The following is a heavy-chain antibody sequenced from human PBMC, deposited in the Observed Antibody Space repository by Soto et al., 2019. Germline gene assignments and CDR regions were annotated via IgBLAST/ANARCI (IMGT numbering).Heavy chain of an antibody. CDR1: GFSLITGVG. Sequence: QITLKESGPSLVRPTEPLTLTCTFSGFSLITGVGVGWVRQPPGKALEWLAVIFLDKNDYYRPSLQTRVTISQDTSEDQVVLTLTTMDPEDTATYFCTQIYGSGSWGWYFHSWGQGTLVTVSS. V-gene: IGHV2-5*02. CDR3: TQIYGSGSWGWYFHS. J-gene: IGHJ4*02. CDR2: IFLDKND. D-gene: IGHD1-26*01.